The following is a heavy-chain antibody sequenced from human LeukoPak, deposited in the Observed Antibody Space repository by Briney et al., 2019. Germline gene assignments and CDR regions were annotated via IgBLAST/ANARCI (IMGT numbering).Heavy chain of an antibody. CDR3: ASYSGYDKTFDY. Sequence: SETLSLTCTVSGGSISSGTYYWSWIRQPAGKELEWIGRIYPSGSTNYNPSLKSRVTISVDTSKNQFSLKLSSVTAADTAVYYCASYSGYDKTFDYWGQGTLVTVSS. D-gene: IGHD5-12*01. CDR1: GGSISSGTYY. CDR2: IYPSGST. V-gene: IGHV4-61*02. J-gene: IGHJ4*02.